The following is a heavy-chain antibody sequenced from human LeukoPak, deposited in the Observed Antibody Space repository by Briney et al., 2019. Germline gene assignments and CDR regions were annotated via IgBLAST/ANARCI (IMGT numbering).Heavy chain of an antibody. D-gene: IGHD3-9*01. V-gene: IGHV3-74*01. Sequence: PGGSLRLSCAASGFTFSSYWMHWVRQAPGKGLVWVSRINTDGSSTSYADSVKGRFTISRDNAKNTLYLQMNSLRAEDTAVYYCARDEYYDILTGYYDSSDDAFDIWGQGTMVTASS. J-gene: IGHJ3*02. CDR2: INTDGSST. CDR1: GFTFSSYW. CDR3: ARDEYYDILTGYYDSSDDAFDI.